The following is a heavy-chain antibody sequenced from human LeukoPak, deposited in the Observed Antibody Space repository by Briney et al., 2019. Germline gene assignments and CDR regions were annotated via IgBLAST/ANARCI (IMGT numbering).Heavy chain of an antibody. Sequence: ASVKVSCKASGYTFTSYGISWVRQAPGQGLEWMGWISAYNGNTNYAQKLQGRVTMTTDTSTSTAYMELRSLRSDDTAVYHCARGEYDILTGTPAPLVYWGQGTLVTVSS. CDR2: ISAYNGNT. J-gene: IGHJ4*02. V-gene: IGHV1-18*01. CDR1: GYTFTSYG. CDR3: ARGEYDILTGTPAPLVY. D-gene: IGHD3-9*01.